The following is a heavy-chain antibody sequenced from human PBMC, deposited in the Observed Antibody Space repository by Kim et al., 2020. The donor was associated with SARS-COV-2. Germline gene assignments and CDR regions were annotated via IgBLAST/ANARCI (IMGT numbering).Heavy chain of an antibody. CDR1: GFTFNCHD. Sequence: GGSLRLSCAASGFTFNCHDMSWFRQAPEKGLEWISYIAPSGATFYADSVKGRFTISGDTSKNTVSLQMNSLRAEDTAVYYCARGHVADWGQGTLVTVSS. CDR2: IAPSGAT. D-gene: IGHD5-12*01. CDR3: ARGHVAD. J-gene: IGHJ4*02. V-gene: IGHV3-23*01.